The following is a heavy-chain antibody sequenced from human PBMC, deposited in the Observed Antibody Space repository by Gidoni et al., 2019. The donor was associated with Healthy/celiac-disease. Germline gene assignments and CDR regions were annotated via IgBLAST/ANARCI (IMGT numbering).Heavy chain of an antibody. Sequence: EVQLVESGGGLVQPGGSLRLSCAASGFTFSSYEMNWVRQAPGKGLEWVSYISSSGSTIYYADSVKGRFTISRDNAKNSLYLQMNSLRAEDTAVYYCARELRGSGSQPTPWGQGTLVTVSS. J-gene: IGHJ5*02. V-gene: IGHV3-48*03. CDR3: ARELRGSGSQPTP. CDR1: GFTFSSYE. D-gene: IGHD3-10*01. CDR2: ISSSGSTI.